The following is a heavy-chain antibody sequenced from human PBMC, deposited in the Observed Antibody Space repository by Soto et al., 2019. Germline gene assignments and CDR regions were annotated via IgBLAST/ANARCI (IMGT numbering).Heavy chain of an antibody. V-gene: IGHV1-18*01. CDR3: ARVLNFGVGRPNAFDI. D-gene: IGHD3-3*01. CDR2: ISAYNGNT. Sequence: ASVKVSCKASGYTFTSYGISWVRQAPGRGLEWMGWISAYNGNTNYAQKLQGRVTMTTDTSTSTAYMELRSLRSDDTAVYYCARVLNFGVGRPNAFDIWGQGTMVTVSS. J-gene: IGHJ3*02. CDR1: GYTFTSYG.